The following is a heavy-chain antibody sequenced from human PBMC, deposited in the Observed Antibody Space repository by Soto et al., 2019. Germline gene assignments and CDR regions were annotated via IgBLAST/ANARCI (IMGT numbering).Heavy chain of an antibody. D-gene: IGHD1-20*01. Sequence: EVQLVESGGGLVQPGGSLRLSCAASGFTFSSYSMNWVRQAPGKGLEWVSYISSSSSTTYYADSVKGRFTISRDNAKNSLYLQMNSLRDEDTAVYYCARAMSITGIYYFDYWGQGTLVTVSS. CDR2: ISSSSSTT. V-gene: IGHV3-48*02. J-gene: IGHJ4*02. CDR1: GFTFSSYS. CDR3: ARAMSITGIYYFDY.